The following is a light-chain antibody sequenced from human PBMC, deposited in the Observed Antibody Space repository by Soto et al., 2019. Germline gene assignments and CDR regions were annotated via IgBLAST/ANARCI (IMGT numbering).Light chain of an antibody. Sequence: DIKMTQSPSTLSASPGDRDIITCRASQSINKWLAWYQQRPGEAPKLLIYQASHLQSGVPSRFSGSGSETEFSLTISSLQPADFATYYCQHYSHYPWTFGQGTKVEIK. CDR2: QAS. CDR1: QSINKW. CDR3: QHYSHYPWT. V-gene: IGKV1-5*03. J-gene: IGKJ1*01.